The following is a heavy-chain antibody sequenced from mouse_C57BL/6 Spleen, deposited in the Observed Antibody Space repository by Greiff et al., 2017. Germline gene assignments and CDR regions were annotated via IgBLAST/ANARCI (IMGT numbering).Heavy chain of an antibody. V-gene: IGHV1-39*01. CDR3: ARSRHYDYDGDYYAMDY. Sequence: VQLKESGPELVKPGASVKISCKASGYSFTDYNMNWVKQSNGKSLEWIGVINPNYGTTSYNQKFKGKATLTVDQSSSTAYMQLNSLTSEDSAVYYCARSRHYDYDGDYYAMDYWGQGTSVTVSS. CDR2: INPNYGTT. CDR1: GYSFTDYN. D-gene: IGHD2-4*01. J-gene: IGHJ4*01.